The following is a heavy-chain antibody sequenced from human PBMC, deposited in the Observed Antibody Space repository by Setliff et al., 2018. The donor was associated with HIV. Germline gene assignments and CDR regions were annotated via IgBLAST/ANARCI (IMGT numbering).Heavy chain of an antibody. CDR2: VYFSGTT. D-gene: IGHD5-12*01. CDR3: ARLGGSTITRYFDF. Sequence: PSETLSLTCSVTGVSIASYHWIWIRQAPGKGLEWIGYVYFSGTTNYNPSLKSRVTISIDPSESHFSLNLSSVTAADTAVYYCARLGGSTITRYFDFWGQGRLVTVSS. CDR1: GVSIASYH. J-gene: IGHJ4*02. V-gene: IGHV4-59*08.